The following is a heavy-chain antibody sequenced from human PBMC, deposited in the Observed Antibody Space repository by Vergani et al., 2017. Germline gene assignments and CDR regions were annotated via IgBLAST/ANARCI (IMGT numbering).Heavy chain of an antibody. V-gene: IGHV1-8*01. Sequence: QVQLVQSGAEVKKPGASVKVSCKASGYTFTSYDISWVRQATGQGLEWMGWMNPNSGNTGYAKKFQARVTMTRNTSISTAYMDLSSLSSEDTAVYYCAGVRFWSMTTVTTCNYWGQGTLVTVS. J-gene: IGHJ4*02. CDR3: AGVRFWSMTTVTTCNY. D-gene: IGHD4-17*01. CDR1: GYTFTSYD. CDR2: MNPNSGNT.